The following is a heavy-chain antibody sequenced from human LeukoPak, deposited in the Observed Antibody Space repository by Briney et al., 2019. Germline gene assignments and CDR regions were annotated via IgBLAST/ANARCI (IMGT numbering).Heavy chain of an antibody. CDR2: INHSGST. Sequence: SETLSLTCAVYGGSFSGYFWSWIRQPPGKGLEWIGEINHSGSTNYNPSLKSRVTISVDTSKNQFSLKLSSVTAADTAVYYCARALESGPSGVDWFDPWGQGTLVTVSS. CDR3: ARALESGPSGVDWFDP. J-gene: IGHJ5*02. D-gene: IGHD3-3*01. V-gene: IGHV4-34*01. CDR1: GGSFSGYF.